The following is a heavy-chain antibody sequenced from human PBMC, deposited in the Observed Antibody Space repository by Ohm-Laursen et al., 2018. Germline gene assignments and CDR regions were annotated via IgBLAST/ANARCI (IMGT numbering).Heavy chain of an antibody. V-gene: IGHV3-9*01. CDR1: GFSFDDYG. Sequence: SLRLSCAASGFSFDDYGMYWVRQAPGKGLEWVSGISWNSGSIGYADSVKGRFTISRDNAKNSLYLQMNSLRAEDTALYYCAKSVVGATTDGYDYWGQGTLVTVSS. CDR3: AKSVVGATTDGYDY. J-gene: IGHJ4*02. CDR2: ISWNSGSI. D-gene: IGHD1-26*01.